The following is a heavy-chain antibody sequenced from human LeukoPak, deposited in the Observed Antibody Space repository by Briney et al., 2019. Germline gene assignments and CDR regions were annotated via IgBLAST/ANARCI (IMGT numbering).Heavy chain of an antibody. CDR2: ITGDGGST. Sequence: GGSLRLSCAASGFTFGDSAMHWVRQAPGKGLEWVSLITGDGGSTYYADSVKGRFTISRDNSKNSLYLQMNSLRAEDTAVYYCARDPDGGIFDYRGQGTLVTVSS. V-gene: IGHV3-43*02. CDR3: ARDPDGGIFDY. J-gene: IGHJ4*02. D-gene: IGHD1-14*01. CDR1: GFTFGDSA.